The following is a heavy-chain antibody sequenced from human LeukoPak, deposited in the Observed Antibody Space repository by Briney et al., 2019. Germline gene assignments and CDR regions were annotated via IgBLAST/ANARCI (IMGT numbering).Heavy chain of an antibody. CDR3: ARVTGGLSLGGYNWFDP. D-gene: IGHD3-16*01. CDR2: INHSGTT. V-gene: IGHV4-34*01. CDR1: GGSFSGYY. J-gene: IGHJ5*02. Sequence: PSETLSLTCAVFGGSFSGYYWSWIRQPPGKGLEWIGEINHSGTTNYNPSLKSRVTISVDTSKNQFSLKLSSVTAADTAVYYCARVTGGLSLGGYNWFDPWGQGTLVTVSS.